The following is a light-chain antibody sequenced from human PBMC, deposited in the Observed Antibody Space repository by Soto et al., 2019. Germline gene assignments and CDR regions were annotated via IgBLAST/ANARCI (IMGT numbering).Light chain of an antibody. CDR1: KSISNTF. V-gene: IGKV3-20*01. J-gene: IGKJ1*01. Sequence: EIVLTQSPGTLSLSPGEGATLSCRASKSISNTFLAWYQQRPGQAPRILIYGASSRATGIQDRFSGSGSGTDFTITISRREPEDVALYYGQQYYSSWTFGQGTKVEMK. CDR2: GAS. CDR3: QQYYSSWT.